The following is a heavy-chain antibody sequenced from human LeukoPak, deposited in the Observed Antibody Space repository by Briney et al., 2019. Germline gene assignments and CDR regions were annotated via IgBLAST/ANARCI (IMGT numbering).Heavy chain of an antibody. Sequence: ASVKVSCKASGYTFTSYYMHWVRQAPGQGLEWMGIINPSGGSTSYAQKFQGRVTMTSDTSTSTVYTELSSLRSDTTASYSFFRVKFPDFDISGQGTMVTVSS. D-gene: IGHD1-14*01. J-gene: IGHJ3*02. CDR2: INPSGGST. CDR1: GYTFTSYY. CDR3: FRVKFPDFDI. V-gene: IGHV1-46*03.